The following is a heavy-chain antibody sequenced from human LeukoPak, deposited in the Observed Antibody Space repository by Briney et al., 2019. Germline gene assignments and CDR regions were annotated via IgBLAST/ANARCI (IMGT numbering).Heavy chain of an antibody. CDR2: ISNDGSSK. Sequence: GGSLRLSCAAPGFTFSSYAMYWVRQAPGKGLEWVAVISNDGSSKYYADSVKGRFSMSRDNSKATLYLQMNSLRAEDSAVYDCIRGGYFDWLKAFDPWGQGTQVTVSS. V-gene: IGHV3-30-3*01. CDR1: GFTFSSYA. D-gene: IGHD3-9*01. J-gene: IGHJ5*02. CDR3: IRGGYFDWLKAFDP.